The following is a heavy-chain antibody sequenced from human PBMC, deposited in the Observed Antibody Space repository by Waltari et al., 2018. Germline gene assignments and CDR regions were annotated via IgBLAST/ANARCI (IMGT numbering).Heavy chain of an antibody. CDR3: TRSGGASAFDI. CDR2: IGEDGTEK. D-gene: IGHD1-1*01. J-gene: IGHJ3*02. CDR1: EFIFSNYW. V-gene: IGHV3-7*02. Sequence: EVPLVESGRGLVKQGGSLIDSCTDSEFIFSNYWMRWVRQAPGKEPEWVANIGEDGTEKYYVHSVKGQFTISRDNVKNSLYLEMNSLRAEDTAMYYCTRSGGASAFDIWGQGTMVTVSS.